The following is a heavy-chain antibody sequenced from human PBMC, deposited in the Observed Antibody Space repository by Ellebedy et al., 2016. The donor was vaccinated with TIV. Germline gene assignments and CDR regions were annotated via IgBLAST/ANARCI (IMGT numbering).Heavy chain of an antibody. Sequence: SETLSLTXAVYGGSFSGYYWSWIRQPPGKGLEWIGEINHSGSTNYNPSLKSRVTISVDTSKNQFSLKLSSVTAADTAVYYCARAGPRDFWSGYYTSGFQHWGQGTLVTVSS. CDR3: ARAGPRDFWSGYYTSGFQH. J-gene: IGHJ1*01. CDR2: INHSGST. D-gene: IGHD3-3*01. CDR1: GGSFSGYY. V-gene: IGHV4-34*01.